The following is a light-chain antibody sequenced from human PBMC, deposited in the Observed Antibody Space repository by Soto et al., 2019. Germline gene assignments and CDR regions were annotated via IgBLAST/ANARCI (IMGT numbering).Light chain of an antibody. CDR1: STVDSIY. V-gene: IGKV3D-15*01. CDR3: QQYNNWPIT. Sequence: VLTQSPGTLSLSPGERASLSCRASSTVDSIYLAWYQQKPGQAPRLLIYGASNRATGIPDRFSGSGSGTDFTLTISSLQSEDFAVYYCQQYNNWPITFGQGTRLEIK. CDR2: GAS. J-gene: IGKJ5*01.